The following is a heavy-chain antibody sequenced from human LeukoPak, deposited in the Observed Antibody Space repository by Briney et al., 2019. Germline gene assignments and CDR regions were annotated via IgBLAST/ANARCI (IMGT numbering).Heavy chain of an antibody. Sequence: KPSQTLSLTCTVSGGSIGSGDYYWNWIRRPPGKGLEWFGYIYDSGETYYNPSLKSRGIISLDTSKNQFYLRLSSVTASDTTVYYCARDRGVVIPFDYWGQGTLVTVSS. CDR3: ARDRGVVIPFDY. J-gene: IGHJ4*02. CDR2: IYDSGET. D-gene: IGHD2-2*01. CDR1: GGSIGSGDYY. V-gene: IGHV4-30-4*08.